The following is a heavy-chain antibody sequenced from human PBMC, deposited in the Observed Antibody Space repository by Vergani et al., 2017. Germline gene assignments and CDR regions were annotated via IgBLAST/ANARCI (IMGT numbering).Heavy chain of an antibody. Sequence: EVQLVESGGGLVKPGGSLRLSCAASGFTFSSYSMNWVRQAPGKGLEWVSSISSSSSYIYYADSVKGRFTISRDNAKNSLYLQMNSLRAEDTAVYYCARSDFWSGYTPKDYYDYYMDVWGKGTTVTVSS. CDR3: ARSDFWSGYTPKDYYDYYMDV. CDR1: GFTFSSYS. D-gene: IGHD3-3*01. V-gene: IGHV3-21*01. CDR2: ISSSSSYI. J-gene: IGHJ6*03.